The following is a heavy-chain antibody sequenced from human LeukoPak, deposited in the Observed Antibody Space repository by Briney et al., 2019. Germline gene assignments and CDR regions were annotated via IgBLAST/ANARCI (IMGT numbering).Heavy chain of an antibody. CDR1: GFTLSDHY. V-gene: IGHV3-11*04. J-gene: IGHJ6*02. CDR3: ARGKTPLYYYGLDV. CDR2: ISSSGSTI. Sequence: GGSLRLSCAASGFTLSDHYIDWVRQAPGKGLEWVSYISSSGSTIYYADSVKGRFTISRDNAKNSLYLQMNSLRAEDTAIYYCARGKTPLYYYGLDVWGQGTTVTVSS.